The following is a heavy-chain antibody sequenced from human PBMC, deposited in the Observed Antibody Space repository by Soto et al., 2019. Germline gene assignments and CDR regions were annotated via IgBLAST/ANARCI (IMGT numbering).Heavy chain of an antibody. J-gene: IGHJ6*02. D-gene: IGHD6-25*01. CDR3: AKEDGRLHPSYYYYYCMDV. CDR1: GFTFSSYG. CDR2: ISYDGSNK. V-gene: IGHV3-30*18. Sequence: QVQMVESGGGVVQPGRSLRLSCAASGFTFSSYGMHWVRQAPGKGLEWVAVISYDGSNKYYVDSVKGRFTISRDNSKNTLYLQMNSLRAEDAAVYYCAKEDGRLHPSYYYYYCMDVWGQGTTVTVSS.